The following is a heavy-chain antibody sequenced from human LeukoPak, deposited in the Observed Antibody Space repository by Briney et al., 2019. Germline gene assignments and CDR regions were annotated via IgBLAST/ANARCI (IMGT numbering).Heavy chain of an antibody. CDR2: ISSSSSYI. D-gene: IGHD3-22*01. CDR1: GFTFSSYS. J-gene: IGHJ3*02. CDR3: ARDFHRRYYSGSGYNGFDI. V-gene: IGHV3-21*01. Sequence: GGSLRLSCAASGFTFSSYSMNWVRQAPGKGLEWVSSISSSSSYIYYADSVKGRFTISRDNAKNSLYLQMNSLRAEDTAVYYCARDFHRRYYSGSGYNGFDIWGHGTMVTVSS.